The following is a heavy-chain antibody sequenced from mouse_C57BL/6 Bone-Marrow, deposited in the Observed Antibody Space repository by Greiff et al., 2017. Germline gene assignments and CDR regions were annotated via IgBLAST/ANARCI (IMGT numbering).Heavy chain of an antibody. CDR2: IAPENGDT. D-gene: IGHD1-1*01. V-gene: IGHV14-4*01. CDR1: GFNIKDDY. Sequence: VQLQQPGAELVRPGASVKLSCTASGFNIKDDYMHWVKQRPEQGLEWIGWIAPENGDTAYASKFQGKAPITADTASNTAYLQLSSLTSEDTAVYYGTTDYGSPFAYWGQGTLVTVSA. J-gene: IGHJ3*01. CDR3: TTDYGSPFAY.